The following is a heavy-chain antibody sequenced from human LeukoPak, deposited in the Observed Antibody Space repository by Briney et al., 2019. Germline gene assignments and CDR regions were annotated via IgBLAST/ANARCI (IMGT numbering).Heavy chain of an antibody. V-gene: IGHV1-69*05. Sequence: ASVKVSCKASGGTFSSYAISWVRQAPGQGLEWMGGTIPIFGTANYAQKFQGRVTITTDESTSTAYMELSSLRSEDTAVYYCAKGDPGYYYYYYMDVWGKGTTVTVSS. CDR3: AKGDPGYYYYYYMDV. CDR2: TIPIFGTA. CDR1: GGTFSSYA. J-gene: IGHJ6*03.